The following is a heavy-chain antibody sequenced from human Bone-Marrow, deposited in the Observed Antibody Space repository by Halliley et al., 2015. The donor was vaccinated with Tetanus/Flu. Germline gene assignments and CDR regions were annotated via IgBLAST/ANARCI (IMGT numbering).Heavy chain of an antibody. CDR2: IFHSGST. CDR1: GGSISPYY. CDR3: ARHWGYHSTFDY. D-gene: IGHD6-13*01. V-gene: IGHV4-59*01. J-gene: IGHJ4*02. Sequence: TLSLTCSVSGGSISPYYWSWIRQPPGKGLEWIGYIFHSGSTNYNPSLRSRITISVDTSKNLFSLKLTSATSAGTAVYYCARHWGYHSTFDYWGQGPLVTVSS.